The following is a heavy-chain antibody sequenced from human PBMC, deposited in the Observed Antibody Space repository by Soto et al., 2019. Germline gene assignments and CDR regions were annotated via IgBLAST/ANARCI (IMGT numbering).Heavy chain of an antibody. CDR1: GGSISSSRYY. D-gene: IGHD2-15*01. CDR3: ARHVDIVVVVAAHLPEWFDP. J-gene: IGHJ5*02. V-gene: IGHV4-39*01. Sequence: PXETLSLSCTVSGGSISSSRYYWGWIRQPPGKGLEWIGSIYYSGITYYNPSLKSRVTISVDTSKNQFSLKLSSVTAADTAVYYCARHVDIVVVVAAHLPEWFDPWGQGTLVTVSS. CDR2: IYYSGIT.